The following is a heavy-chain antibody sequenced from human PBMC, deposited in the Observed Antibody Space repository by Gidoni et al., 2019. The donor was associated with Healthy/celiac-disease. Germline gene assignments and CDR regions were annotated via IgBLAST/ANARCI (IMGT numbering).Heavy chain of an antibody. D-gene: IGHD4-17*01. CDR2: IYHSGST. J-gene: IGHJ4*02. Sequence: QLQLQESGSGLVQPSQTLSLTCAVSGGSISSGGYSWSWIRQPPGKGLEWIGYIYHSGSTYYNQSLKSRVTISVDRSKNQFSLKLSSVTAADTAVYYCAREAVTTGFDYWGQGTLVTVSS. V-gene: IGHV4-30-2*01. CDR1: GGSISSGGYS. CDR3: AREAVTTGFDY.